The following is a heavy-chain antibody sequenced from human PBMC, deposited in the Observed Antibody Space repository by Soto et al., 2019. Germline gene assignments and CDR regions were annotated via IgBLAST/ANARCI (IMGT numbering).Heavy chain of an antibody. V-gene: IGHV3-7*01. CDR2: IKQDGSEK. J-gene: IGHJ6*03. CDR1: GFTFSSYW. D-gene: IGHD3-3*01. Sequence: GESLKISCAASGFTFSSYWMSWVRQAPGKGLEWVANIKQDGSEKYYVDSVKGRFTISRDNAKNSLYLQMNSLRAEDTAVYYCARERITIFGVVNKNYYYYMDVWGKGTTVTVSS. CDR3: ARERITIFGVVNKNYYYYMDV.